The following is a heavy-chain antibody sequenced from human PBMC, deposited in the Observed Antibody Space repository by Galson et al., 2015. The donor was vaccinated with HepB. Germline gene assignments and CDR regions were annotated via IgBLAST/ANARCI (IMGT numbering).Heavy chain of an antibody. CDR1: GYIFSNYA. CDR2: ISATGTTI. Sequence: SLRLSCAASGYIFSNYAMNWVRQAPGKGLDWISYISATGTTIDYADSVKGRFIISRDNAKNSLFLQINSLRVEDTAVYYCARDSRATFGEPNWFDPWGQGTLVIVSS. CDR3: ARDSRATFGEPNWFDP. V-gene: IGHV3-48*01. D-gene: IGHD3-3*01. J-gene: IGHJ5*02.